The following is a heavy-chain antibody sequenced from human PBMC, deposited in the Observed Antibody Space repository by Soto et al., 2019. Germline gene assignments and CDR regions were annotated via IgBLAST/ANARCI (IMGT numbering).Heavy chain of an antibody. CDR1: GFTFSSYG. J-gene: IGHJ4*02. D-gene: IGHD2-2*01. Sequence: QVQLVESGGGVVQPGRSLRLSCAASGFTFSSYGMHWVRQAPGKGLEWVAVIWYDGSNKDYADSVKGRFTISRDNSKNTLYLQMNSLRAEVTAVYYCARAPLIGYCICTSCYFDYWGQGTLVTVSS. CDR3: ARAPLIGYCICTSCYFDY. CDR2: IWYDGSNK. V-gene: IGHV3-33*01.